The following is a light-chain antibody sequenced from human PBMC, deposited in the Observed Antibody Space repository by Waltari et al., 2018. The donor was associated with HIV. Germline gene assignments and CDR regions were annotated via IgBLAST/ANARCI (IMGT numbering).Light chain of an antibody. J-gene: IGLJ3*02. Sequence: SYELTQPPSASVSPGQTARISCSGDALPTQHVFWYQQRPGQAPVMVIYRDKERPSGIPDRFSGSIAGTTVTLTSSGVQAEDEADYYCQSADSTGTYWVFGGGTKLTVL. V-gene: IGLV3-25*03. CDR1: ALPTQH. CDR3: QSADSTGTYWV. CDR2: RDK.